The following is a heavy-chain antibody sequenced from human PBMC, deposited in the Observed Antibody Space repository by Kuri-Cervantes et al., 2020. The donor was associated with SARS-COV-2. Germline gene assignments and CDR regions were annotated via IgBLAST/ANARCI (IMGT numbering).Heavy chain of an antibody. CDR3: AGASWSSSSYYYMDV. CDR2: IYTSGST. Sequence: LRLSCTVSGGSISSGSYYWSWIRQPAGKGLEWIGYIYTSGSTNYNPSLKSRVTISVDTSKNQFSLKLSSVTAADTAVYYCAGASWSSSSYYYMDVWGKGTTVTVSS. J-gene: IGHJ6*03. D-gene: IGHD6-6*01. CDR1: GGSISSGSYY. V-gene: IGHV4-61*09.